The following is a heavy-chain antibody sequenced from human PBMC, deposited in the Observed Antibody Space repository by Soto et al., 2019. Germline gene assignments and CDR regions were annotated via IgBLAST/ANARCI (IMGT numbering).Heavy chain of an antibody. CDR2: ISGNGSNT. CDR3: ARGRYCTSTNCYTDFDY. Sequence: GGSLRLSCAASGFTFSSYALNWVRQAPGKGLEWVSSISGNGSNTYYADSVKGRFSISRDNSKNTLYLQMNSPRADDTAVFYCARGRYCTSTNCYTDFDYWGQGTLVTVSP. CDR1: GFTFSSYA. D-gene: IGHD2-2*02. J-gene: IGHJ4*02. V-gene: IGHV3-23*01.